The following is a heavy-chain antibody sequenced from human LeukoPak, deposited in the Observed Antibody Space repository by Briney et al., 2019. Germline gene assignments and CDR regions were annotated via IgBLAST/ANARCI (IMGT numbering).Heavy chain of an antibody. CDR2: ISGSGSST. CDR3: TKDQRGYGRIVDY. D-gene: IGHD3-10*01. Sequence: GGSLRLSCAASGFTFSYYAMSWVRQAPGKGLEWVSSISGSGSSTYYADSVKGRFTISRDNSKNTLYLQMNSLRPEDTAVYYCTKDQRGYGRIVDYWGQGTLVTISS. J-gene: IGHJ4*02. V-gene: IGHV3-23*01. CDR1: GFTFSYYA.